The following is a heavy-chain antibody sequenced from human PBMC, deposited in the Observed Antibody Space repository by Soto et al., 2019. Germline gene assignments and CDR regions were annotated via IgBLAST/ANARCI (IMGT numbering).Heavy chain of an antibody. J-gene: IGHJ6*02. V-gene: IGHV3-33*06. CDR2: IWYDGSNK. CDR1: GFTFSSYG. CDR3: AKDRKRMDV. Sequence: GGSLRLSCAASGFTFSSYGIHWVRQAPGKGLEWVAAIWYDGSNKYYADSVKGRFTISRDNSKNTLYLQMNSLRAEDTAVYYCAKDRKRMDVWGQGTTVTVSS.